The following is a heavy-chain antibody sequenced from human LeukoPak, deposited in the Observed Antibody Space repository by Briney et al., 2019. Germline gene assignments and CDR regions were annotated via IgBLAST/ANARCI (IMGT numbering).Heavy chain of an antibody. CDR1: GGSIGSTNYY. V-gene: IGHV4-39*07. Sequence: SETLSLTCTVSGGSIGSTNYYWGWIRQPPGKGLEWIANIYYSGSTYYNPSLKSRVTISLDTSKNQFSLKLSSVTAADTALYYCARRDSYDSNAYSYFDYWGQGALVTVSS. J-gene: IGHJ4*02. CDR2: IYYSGST. CDR3: ARRDSYDSNAYSYFDY. D-gene: IGHD3-22*01.